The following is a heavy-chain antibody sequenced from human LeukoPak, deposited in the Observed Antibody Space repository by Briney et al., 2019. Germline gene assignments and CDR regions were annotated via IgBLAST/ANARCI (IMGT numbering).Heavy chain of an antibody. D-gene: IGHD3-9*01. CDR2: INHSGST. CDR3: ARLFPPYYDILTGYPYNWFDP. CDR1: GGSFSGYY. J-gene: IGHJ5*02. Sequence: SETLSLTCAVYGGSFSGYYWSWIRQPPGKGLEWIGEINHSGSTNYNPSLKSRVTISVDTSKNQFSLKLSSVTAADTAVYYCARLFPPYYDILTGYPYNWFDPWGQGTLVTVSS. V-gene: IGHV4-34*01.